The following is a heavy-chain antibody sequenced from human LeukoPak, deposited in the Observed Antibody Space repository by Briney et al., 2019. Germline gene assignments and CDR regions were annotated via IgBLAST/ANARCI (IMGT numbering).Heavy chain of an antibody. CDR2: IYTTGST. CDR1: GDSINSGGYY. CDR3: AKDRGITTARGVPSWFDP. Sequence: PSETLSLTCSVSGDSINSGGYYWTWIRQPAGKGLEWIGRIYTTGSTNYNPSLKSRVTISLDTSKSQFSLKLSSVSAADTAVYYCAKDRGITTARGVPSWFDPWGQGTLVTVSS. V-gene: IGHV4-61*02. D-gene: IGHD3-10*01. J-gene: IGHJ5*02.